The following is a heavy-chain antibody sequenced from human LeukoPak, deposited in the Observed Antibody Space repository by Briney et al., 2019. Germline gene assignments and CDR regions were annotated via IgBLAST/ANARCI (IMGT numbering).Heavy chain of an antibody. J-gene: IGHJ3*02. CDR3: ASHRDSSGYKYAFDI. CDR1: GGSISSYY. Sequence: PSETLSLTCTVSGGSISSYYWGWIRQPPGKGLERMAYIHSTWNPYYNPSLRSRITMSVDTSTNQFSLKLSSVTAADTAVYYCASHRDSSGYKYAFDIWGPGKMVTVSP. CDR2: IHSTWNP. V-gene: IGHV4-59*08. D-gene: IGHD3-22*01.